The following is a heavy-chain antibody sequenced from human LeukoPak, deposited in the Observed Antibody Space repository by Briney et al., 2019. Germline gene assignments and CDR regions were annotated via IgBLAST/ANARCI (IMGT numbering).Heavy chain of an antibody. Sequence: TSSETLSLTCTVSGGSISSYYWSWIRQPPGKGLEWIGYIYYSGSTNYNPSLKSRVTISVDTSKNQFSLKLSSVTAADTAVYYYARGSEKYYDFWSGSLPNWFDPWGQGTLVTVSS. D-gene: IGHD3-3*01. CDR3: ARGSEKYYDFWSGSLPNWFDP. V-gene: IGHV4-59*01. CDR1: GGSISSYY. CDR2: IYYSGST. J-gene: IGHJ5*02.